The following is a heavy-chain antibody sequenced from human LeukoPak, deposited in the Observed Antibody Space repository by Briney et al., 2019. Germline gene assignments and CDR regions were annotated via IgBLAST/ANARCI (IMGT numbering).Heavy chain of an antibody. CDR3: ARDSGSASYYYYGMDV. CDR1: GGSINRSGYY. J-gene: IGHJ6*02. CDR2: IYYSGST. Sequence: SETLSLTCTVSGGSINRSGYYCSWICQHPGKGLEWIGYIYYSGSTYYNPSLKSRVTISVDTSKNQFSLKLSSVTAADTAVYYCARDSGSASYYYYGMDVWGQGTTVTVSS. V-gene: IGHV4-31*03. D-gene: IGHD1-26*01.